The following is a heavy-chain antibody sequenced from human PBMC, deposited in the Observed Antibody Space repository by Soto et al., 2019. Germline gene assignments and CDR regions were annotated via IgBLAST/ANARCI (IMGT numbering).Heavy chain of an antibody. J-gene: IGHJ6*02. CDR1: GGSIISYY. CDR2: IYYSGST. CDR3: ARDYYSSSSHYYYYYGMDV. D-gene: IGHD6-6*01. Sequence: SETLSLTCTVSGGSIISYYWSWILQPPGKGLEWIGYIYYSGSTNYNPSLKSRVTISVDTSKNQFSLKLSSVTAADTAVYYCARDYYSSSSHYYYYYGMDVWGQGTTVTVSS. V-gene: IGHV4-59*01.